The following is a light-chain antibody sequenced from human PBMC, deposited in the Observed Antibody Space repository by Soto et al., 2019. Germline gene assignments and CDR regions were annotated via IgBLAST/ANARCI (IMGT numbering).Light chain of an antibody. J-gene: IGKJ1*01. CDR3: QHYNSYSEA. V-gene: IGKV1-5*03. CDR1: QPISSW. CDR2: KAS. Sequence: DIQMPQSPSTLSGSVGDRVTITCRARQPISSWLAWYQQKPGKAPKLLIYKASTLKSGVPSRFSGSGSGTEFTLTISSLQPDDFATYYCQHYNSYSEAFGQGTKVDI.